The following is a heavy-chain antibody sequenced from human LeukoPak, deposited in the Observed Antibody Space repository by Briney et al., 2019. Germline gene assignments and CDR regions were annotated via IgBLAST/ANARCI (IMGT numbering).Heavy chain of an antibody. Sequence: GGSLRLSCAASGFTFSNYALHWVRQAPGKGLEWVAVISYDGSNKFYADSVRGRFTISRDNSKNTLFLQMNSLRAEDTAVYYCAQHGSGSYFGAFDIWDQGTMVTVSS. J-gene: IGHJ3*02. CDR1: GFTFSNYA. D-gene: IGHD3-10*01. CDR2: ISYDGSNK. CDR3: AQHGSGSYFGAFDI. V-gene: IGHV3-30*04.